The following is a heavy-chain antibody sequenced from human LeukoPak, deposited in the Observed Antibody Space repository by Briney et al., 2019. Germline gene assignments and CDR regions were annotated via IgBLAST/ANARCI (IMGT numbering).Heavy chain of an antibody. CDR3: ARHLPADYYDSSGYLDY. V-gene: IGHV4-59*08. J-gene: IGHJ4*02. D-gene: IGHD3-22*01. CDR2: IYYSGST. CDR1: GGSISSYY. Sequence: SETLSLTCTVSGGSISSYYWSWIRQPPGKGLEWIGYIYYSGSTNYNPSLKSRVTISVDTSKNQFSPKLSSVTAADTAVYYCARHLPADYYDSSGYLDYWGQGTLVTVSS.